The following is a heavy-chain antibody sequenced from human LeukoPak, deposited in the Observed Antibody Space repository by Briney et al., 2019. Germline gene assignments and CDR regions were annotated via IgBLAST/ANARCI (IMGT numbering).Heavy chain of an antibody. D-gene: IGHD5-12*01. CDR3: ARDNSLGDSAWWFDP. CDR1: GGTFSSYA. Sequence: EASVKVSCKASGGTFSSYAISWVRQAPGQGLEWMGGIIPIFGTANYAQKFQGRVTLTRDMATSTDYMEVSSLRSEDAAVYYCARDNSLGDSAWWFDPWGQGTLVTVSS. CDR2: IIPIFGTA. V-gene: IGHV1-69*05. J-gene: IGHJ5*02.